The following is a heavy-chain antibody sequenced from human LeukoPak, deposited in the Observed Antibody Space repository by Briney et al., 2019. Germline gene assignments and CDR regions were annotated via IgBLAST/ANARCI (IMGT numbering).Heavy chain of an antibody. CDR3: ARREYYYDSSGYYYYFDY. D-gene: IGHD3-22*01. V-gene: IGHV5-51*01. CDR1: GYSFTSYW. Sequence: GESLKISCKGSGYSFTSYWIGWVRRMPGKGLEWMGIIYPGDSDTRYSPSFQGQVTISADKSISTAYLQWSSLKASDTAMYYCARREYYYDSSGYYYYFDYWGQGTLVTVSS. CDR2: IYPGDSDT. J-gene: IGHJ4*02.